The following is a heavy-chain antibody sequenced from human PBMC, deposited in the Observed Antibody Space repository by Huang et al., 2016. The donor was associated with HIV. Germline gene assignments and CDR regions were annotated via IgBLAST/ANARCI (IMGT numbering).Heavy chain of an antibody. D-gene: IGHD1-26*01. CDR1: GYTFTKYG. J-gene: IGHJ4*02. V-gene: IGHV1-18*01. CDR2: ISSYNYNI. CDR3: ARDRTSANYYVDYYFDY. Sequence: QVQLVQSEAEVKKPGASVKVSCQASGYTFTKYGIAWVRQAPGQSLEWVGWISSYNYNINYAQNFQDRGTMTTDTSTTTAYMELRSLTSDDTAVYYCARDRTSANYYVDYYFDYWGQGTLVSVSS.